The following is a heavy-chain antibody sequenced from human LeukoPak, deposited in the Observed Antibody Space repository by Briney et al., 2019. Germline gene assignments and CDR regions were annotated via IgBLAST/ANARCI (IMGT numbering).Heavy chain of an antibody. Sequence: GGSLRLSCAASGFTFSSYEMNWVRQAPGKGLEWVSYISSSSSTIYYADSVKGRFTISRDNAKNSLYLQMNSLRAEDTAVYYCARRDCSSTSCYEDYWGQGTLVTVSS. CDR2: ISSSSSTI. CDR3: ARRDCSSTSCYEDY. J-gene: IGHJ4*02. CDR1: GFTFSSYE. V-gene: IGHV3-48*01. D-gene: IGHD2-2*01.